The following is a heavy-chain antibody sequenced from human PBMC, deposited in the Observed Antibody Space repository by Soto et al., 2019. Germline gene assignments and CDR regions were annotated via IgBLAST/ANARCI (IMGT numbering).Heavy chain of an antibody. Sequence: GGSLRLSCAASGFTFSSYDMHWVRQAPGKGLEWVSAIGTAGDTYYPGSVKGRFTISRENAKNSLYLQMNSLRAEDTAVYYCARDRSTYGMDVWGQGTTVTVSS. CDR2: IGTAGDT. CDR3: ARDRSTYGMDV. V-gene: IGHV3-13*01. CDR1: GFTFSSYD. J-gene: IGHJ6*02.